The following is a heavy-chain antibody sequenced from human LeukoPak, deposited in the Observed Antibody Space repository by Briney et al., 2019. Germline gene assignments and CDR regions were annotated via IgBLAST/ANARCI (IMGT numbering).Heavy chain of an antibody. J-gene: IGHJ4*02. CDR3: ARQGDGHCTSTNCLYSFDY. D-gene: IGHD2-2*03. CDR2: VYLPGNT. CDR1: GGSIRTSDYF. V-gene: IGHV4-39*01. Sequence: SETLSLTCSVSGGSIRTSDYFWGWIRQSPEKGLEWIGSVYLPGNTYYSPSLKSRVTMSMDTSKNQFSLRLTSVTAADTAVYYCARQGDGHCTSTNCLYSFDYWGQGIPVTVSS.